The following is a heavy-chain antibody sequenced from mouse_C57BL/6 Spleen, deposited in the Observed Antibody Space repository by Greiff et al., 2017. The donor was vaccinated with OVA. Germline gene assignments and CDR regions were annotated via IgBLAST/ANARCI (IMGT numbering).Heavy chain of an antibody. CDR3: ARVWDFSFDY. D-gene: IGHD4-1*01. Sequence: VNLVESGGGLVKPGGSLKLSCAASGFTFSSYAMSWVRQTPEKRLEWVATISDGGSYTYYPDNVKGRFTISRDNAKNNLYLQMSHLKSEDTAMYYCARVWDFSFDYWGQGTTLTVSS. CDR2: ISDGGSYT. J-gene: IGHJ2*01. CDR1: GFTFSSYA. V-gene: IGHV5-4*03.